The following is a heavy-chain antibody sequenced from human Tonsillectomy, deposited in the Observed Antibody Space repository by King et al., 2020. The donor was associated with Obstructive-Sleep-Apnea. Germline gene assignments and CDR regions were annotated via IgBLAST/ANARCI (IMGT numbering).Heavy chain of an antibody. CDR1: GGNFRRDA. CDR3: ARVGGFCRTSSCAWDV. D-gene: IGHD2-2*01. Sequence: QLVQSGAEVKKPGSSVKVSCKASGGNFRRDAITWVRQAPGQGLEWMGNIIPSFGRANTAQKFQGRVTITADDSTSTVDMELSNLRAEDTAVYYCARVGGFCRTSSCAWDVWGQGTMVAVSS. V-gene: IGHV1-69*18. J-gene: IGHJ3*01. CDR2: IIPSFGRA.